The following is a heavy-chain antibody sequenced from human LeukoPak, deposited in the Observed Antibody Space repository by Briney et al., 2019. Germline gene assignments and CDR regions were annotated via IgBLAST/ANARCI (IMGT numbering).Heavy chain of an antibody. CDR2: INHNGNVN. Sequence: GGSLRLSCAASGFTFSSYWMNWARQPPGKGLEWVASINHNGNVNYYVDSVKGRFTISRDNAKNSLYLQMSNLRAEDTAVYFCARGGGLDVWGQGATVTVSS. V-gene: IGHV3-7*03. CDR1: GFTFSSYW. CDR3: ARGGGLDV. D-gene: IGHD3-16*01. J-gene: IGHJ6*02.